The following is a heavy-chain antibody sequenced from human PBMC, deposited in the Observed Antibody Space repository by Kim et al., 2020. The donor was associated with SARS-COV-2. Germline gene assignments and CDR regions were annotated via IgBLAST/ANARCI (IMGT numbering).Heavy chain of an antibody. CDR3: ARDRSYGMDV. J-gene: IGHJ6*02. Sequence: GGSLRLSCAASEFTFRSYWMHWVRQAPGKGLVWVSRIKSDGSSTSYVDSVKGRFTISRENAKNTLYLQMNSLRVEDTAVYYCARDRSYGMDVWGQGTTVTVSS. V-gene: IGHV3-74*01. CDR1: EFTFRSYW. CDR2: IKSDGSST.